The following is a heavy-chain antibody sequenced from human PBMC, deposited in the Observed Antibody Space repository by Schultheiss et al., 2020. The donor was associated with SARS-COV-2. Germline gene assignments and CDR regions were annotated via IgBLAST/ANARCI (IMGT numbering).Heavy chain of an antibody. CDR1: GFTVSSNY. CDR2: IWYDGSNK. D-gene: IGHD6-19*01. V-gene: IGHV3-30-3*01. CDR3: ARLAVADYYFDY. J-gene: IGHJ4*02. Sequence: GESLKISCAASGFTVSSNYMSWVRQAPEKGLEWVAVIWYDGSNKYYADSVKGRFTISRDNAKNTLYLQLNSLRAEDTAVYYCARLAVADYYFDYWGQGTLVTVSS.